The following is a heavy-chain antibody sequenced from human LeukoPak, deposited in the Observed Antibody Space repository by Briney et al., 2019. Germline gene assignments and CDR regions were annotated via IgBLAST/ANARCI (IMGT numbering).Heavy chain of an antibody. V-gene: IGHV3-13*01. CDR2: IGTAGDT. Sequence: PGGSLRLSCAASGFTFSSYDMHWVRQATGKGLEWVSAIGTAGDTCYPGSVKGRFTISRENAKNSLYLQMNSLRAEDTAVYYCARVVRGSSNFDYWGQGTLVTVSS. J-gene: IGHJ4*02. CDR3: ARVVRGSSNFDY. D-gene: IGHD6-13*01. CDR1: GFTFSSYD.